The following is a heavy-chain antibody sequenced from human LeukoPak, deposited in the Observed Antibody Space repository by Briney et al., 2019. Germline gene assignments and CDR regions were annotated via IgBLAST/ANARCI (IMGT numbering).Heavy chain of an antibody. V-gene: IGHV3-23*01. D-gene: IGHD1-26*01. CDR1: GFTFSSYA. Sequence: PGGSLRLSCAASGFTFSSYAMSWVRQAPGKGLEWVSAISGSGGSTYYADSVKGRFTISRDNSKNTLYLQMNSLRAKETAVYYCAKGPELIVGANPDYWGQGTLVTVSS. J-gene: IGHJ4*02. CDR3: AKGPELIVGANPDY. CDR2: ISGSGGST.